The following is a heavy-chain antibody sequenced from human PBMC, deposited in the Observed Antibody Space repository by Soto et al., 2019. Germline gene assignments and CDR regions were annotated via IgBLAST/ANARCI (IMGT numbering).Heavy chain of an antibody. V-gene: IGHV1-2*02. Sequence: GASVKVSCKASGYTFTVYYMHCVLQSPLQGLEWMGWINPNSGGTNYAQKFQGRVTMTRDTSISTAYMELSRLRSDDTAVYYCARGSEYQLLYGNWFDPWGQGTLVTVSS. D-gene: IGHD2-2*02. CDR3: ARGSEYQLLYGNWFDP. CDR1: GYTFTVYY. J-gene: IGHJ5*02. CDR2: INPNSGGT.